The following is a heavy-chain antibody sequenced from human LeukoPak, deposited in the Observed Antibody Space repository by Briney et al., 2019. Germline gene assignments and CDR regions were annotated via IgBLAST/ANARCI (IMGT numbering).Heavy chain of an antibody. CDR1: GFTVSSNY. D-gene: IGHD5-18*01. Sequence: GGSLRLSCAASGFTVSSNYMSWVRQAPGKGLEWVANIKQDGSEKYYVDSVKGRFTISRDNAKNSLYLQMNSLRAEDTAVYYCARGDAAMVTFDYYYYGMDVWGQGTTVTVSS. V-gene: IGHV3-7*01. CDR2: IKQDGSEK. J-gene: IGHJ6*02. CDR3: ARGDAAMVTFDYYYYGMDV.